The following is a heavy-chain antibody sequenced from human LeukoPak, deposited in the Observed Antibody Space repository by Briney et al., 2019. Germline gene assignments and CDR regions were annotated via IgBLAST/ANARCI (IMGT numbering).Heavy chain of an antibody. J-gene: IGHJ3*02. Sequence: SPSETLSLTCAVYGGSFSDYYWSWIRQPPGKGLEWIGEIFHSGDTNYKPSLKSRVTISVDKSKNQFSLKLSSVTAADTAVYYCAGAHCGGDCYSGRAFDIWGQGTMVTVSS. D-gene: IGHD2-21*02. CDR3: AGAHCGGDCYSGRAFDI. CDR1: GGSFSDYY. V-gene: IGHV4-34*12. CDR2: IFHSGDT.